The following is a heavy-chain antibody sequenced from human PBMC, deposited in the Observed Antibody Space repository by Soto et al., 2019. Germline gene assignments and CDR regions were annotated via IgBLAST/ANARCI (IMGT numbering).Heavy chain of an antibody. J-gene: IGHJ6*02. V-gene: IGHV3-9*01. Sequence: DVQLVESGGGLVQPGRPLRLSCGASGFTFDEYGMHWVRQAPGKGLEWVSGISWNSGTIGYADSVKGRFTISRDNAKNSLYLQMSSLRAEDTALYXXAKXXXGTANGMDVWGQGTTVTVSS. CDR1: GFTFDEYG. D-gene: IGHD2-21*02. CDR3: AKXXXGTANGMDV. CDR2: ISWNSGTI.